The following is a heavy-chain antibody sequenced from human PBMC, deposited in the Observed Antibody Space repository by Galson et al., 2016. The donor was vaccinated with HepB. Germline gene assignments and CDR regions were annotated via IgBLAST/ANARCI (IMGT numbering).Heavy chain of an antibody. CDR2: ISYDGSNK. CDR1: GFTLSSYG. D-gene: IGHD6-19*01. Sequence: SLRLSCAASGFTLSSYGIYWVRQAPGKGLEWVAVISYDGSNKYYADSVKGRSTISRDNSKNTLYLQMNSLRTEDTAVYYCAKDLVSGWYGGPYYGMDVWGQGTTVTVSS. CDR3: AKDLVSGWYGGPYYGMDV. J-gene: IGHJ6*02. V-gene: IGHV3-30*18.